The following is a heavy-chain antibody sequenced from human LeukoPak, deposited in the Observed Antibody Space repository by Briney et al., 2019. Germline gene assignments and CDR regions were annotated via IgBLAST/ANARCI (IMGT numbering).Heavy chain of an antibody. CDR1: GGSISSYY. D-gene: IGHD3-16*02. CDR3: ARVSGDYVWGSYRYYYFDY. Sequence: PSETLSLTCTVSGGSISSYYWSWIRQPPGKGLEWIGYIYYSGSTNYNPSLKSRVTISVDTSKNQFSLKLSSVTAADTAVYYCARVSGDYVWGSYRYYYFDYWGQGTLVTVSS. V-gene: IGHV4-59*12. J-gene: IGHJ4*02. CDR2: IYYSGST.